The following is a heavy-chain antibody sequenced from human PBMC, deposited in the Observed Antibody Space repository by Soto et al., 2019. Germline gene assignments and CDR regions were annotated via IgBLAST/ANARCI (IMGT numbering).Heavy chain of an antibody. J-gene: IGHJ5*02. CDR2: IYWDDDK. Sequence: QITLKESGPTLVKPTQTLTLTCAFSGFSLSTSGVGVGWIRQPPGKALEWLALIYWDDDKRYSPSLKSRLTITKDTSKNQVVLTMTNMDPVDTATYYCAHRRFAAADPHWFDPWGQGTLVTVSS. CDR1: GFSLSTSGVG. V-gene: IGHV2-5*02. D-gene: IGHD6-13*01. CDR3: AHRRFAAADPHWFDP.